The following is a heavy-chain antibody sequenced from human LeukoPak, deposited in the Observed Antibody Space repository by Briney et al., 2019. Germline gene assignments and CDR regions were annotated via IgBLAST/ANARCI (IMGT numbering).Heavy chain of an antibody. CDR1: GGSISSGGYY. J-gene: IGHJ2*01. Sequence: SQTLSLTCTVSGGSISSGGYYWSWIRQHPGKGLEWIGYIYYSGSTYYNPSLKSRVTISVDTSKNQFSLKLSSATAADTAVYYCARDQSPSGNWYFDLWGRGTLVTVSS. CDR3: ARDQSPSGNWYFDL. D-gene: IGHD6-19*01. V-gene: IGHV4-31*03. CDR2: IYYSGST.